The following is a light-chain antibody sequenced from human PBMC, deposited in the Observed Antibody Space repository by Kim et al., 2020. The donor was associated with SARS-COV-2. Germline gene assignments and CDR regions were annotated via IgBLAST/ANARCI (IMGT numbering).Light chain of an antibody. J-gene: IGKJ2*01. CDR3: QQYNSYPYT. V-gene: IGKV1-5*01. CDR2: DAS. Sequence: SSSVGNRVTITGRASQRSSSWLAWYQQKPGKAPSLLSYDASSLESGVPSRFSGSGSGTEFTLTISSLQPDDFATFYCQQYNSYPYTFGQGTKLEI. CDR1: QRSSSW.